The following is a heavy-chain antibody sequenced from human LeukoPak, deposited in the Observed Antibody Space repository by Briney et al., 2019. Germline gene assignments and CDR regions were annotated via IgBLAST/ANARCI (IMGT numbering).Heavy chain of an antibody. CDR3: ARHALSPRFYYGVDV. Sequence: SATLSRTCTVSGGSISSSSHYWDWIRQPPGKGLEWIGSIYYSGSTNYNPSLKSRVTISVDTSKNQFSLKLSSVTAADTAVYYCARHALSPRFYYGVDVWGLGTTVTVSS. J-gene: IGHJ6*01. V-gene: IGHV4-39*01. CDR1: GGSISSSSHY. D-gene: IGHD2/OR15-2a*01. CDR2: IYYSGST.